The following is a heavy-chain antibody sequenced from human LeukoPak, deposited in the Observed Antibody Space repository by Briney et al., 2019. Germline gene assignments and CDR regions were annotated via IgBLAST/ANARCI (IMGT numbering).Heavy chain of an antibody. Sequence: GASVKVSCKASGYTFTSYGISWVRQAPGQGLEWMGWISAYNGNTNYAQKFQGRVTMTRDTSISTAYMELSRLRSDDTAVYYCARLLGYCSSCDDYYYMDVWGKGTTVTVSS. V-gene: IGHV1-18*01. J-gene: IGHJ6*03. CDR3: ARLLGYCSSCDDYYYMDV. D-gene: IGHD2-2*01. CDR2: ISAYNGNT. CDR1: GYTFTSYG.